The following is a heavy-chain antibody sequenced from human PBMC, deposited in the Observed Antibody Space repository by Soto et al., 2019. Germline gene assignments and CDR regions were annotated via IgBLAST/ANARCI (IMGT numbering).Heavy chain of an antibody. Sequence: EGSLRLSCAASGFTFSNSAMHWVRQAPGKGLEWLAVISFDGSNKYYADSVKGRFTISRDNSKNPLYLQMNSLRAEDMAVYYCAREGGGYYFDYWGQGTLVTVSS. V-gene: IGHV3-30*03. CDR3: AREGGGYYFDY. CDR1: GFTFSNSA. CDR2: ISFDGSNK. J-gene: IGHJ4*02. D-gene: IGHD3-16*01.